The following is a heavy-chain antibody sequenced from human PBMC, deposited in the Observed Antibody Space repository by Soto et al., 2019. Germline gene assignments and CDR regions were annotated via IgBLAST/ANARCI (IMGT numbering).Heavy chain of an antibody. V-gene: IGHV4-61*01. D-gene: IGHD1-20*01. CDR1: GGSVSSGSTY. Sequence: SETLSLTCSVSGGSVSSGSTYWTWIRQPPGKGLEWIGYIYFSGSANYNPSLKSRVTMSVDTSKNQFSLNLTSVTPADTAVYYCVSSKYNMVAGPKWFDPWGQGILVTVSS. J-gene: IGHJ5*02. CDR2: IYFSGSA. CDR3: VSSKYNMVAGPKWFDP.